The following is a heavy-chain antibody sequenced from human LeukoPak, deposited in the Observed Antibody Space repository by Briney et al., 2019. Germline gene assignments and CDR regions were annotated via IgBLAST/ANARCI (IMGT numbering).Heavy chain of an antibody. CDR2: ISSSGSTI. V-gene: IGHV3-48*03. Sequence: GGSLRLSCAASGFTSSSYEMYWVRQAPGKGLEWVSYISSSGSTIYYADSVKGRFTISRDNAKNSLYLQMNSLRAEDTAVYYCAREVNYDFWSGSPYYYYYGMDVWGQGTTVTVSS. D-gene: IGHD3-3*01. CDR1: GFTSSSYE. J-gene: IGHJ6*02. CDR3: AREVNYDFWSGSPYYYYYGMDV.